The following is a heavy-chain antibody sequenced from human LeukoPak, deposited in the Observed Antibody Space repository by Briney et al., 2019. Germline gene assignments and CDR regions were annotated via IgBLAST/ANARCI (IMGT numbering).Heavy chain of an antibody. V-gene: IGHV3-30*18. Sequence: GTSLRLSCAASGFTFNRLCMHWVRQAPGKGLEWVGVISYDGSNKYFADSVKGRFTTSRDNSKNTLYLQMNSLRAEDTAVYYCAKDYDSSGWAAFDIWGQGKMVTVSS. D-gene: IGHD3-22*01. CDR3: AKDYDSSGWAAFDI. CDR1: GFTFNRLC. CDR2: ISYDGSNK. J-gene: IGHJ3*02.